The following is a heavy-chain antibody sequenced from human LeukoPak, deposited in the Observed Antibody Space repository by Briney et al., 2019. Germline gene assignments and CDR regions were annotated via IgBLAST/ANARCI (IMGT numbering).Heavy chain of an antibody. CDR1: GFTFSSYG. J-gene: IGHJ4*02. V-gene: IGHV3-30*18. CDR2: ISYDGSNK. CDR3: AKEGGGCSGGSCIDY. Sequence: GGSLRLSCAASGFTFSSYGMHWVRQAPGKGLEWVAVISYDGSNKYYADSVKGRFTISRDNSKNTLYLQMNSLRAEDTAVYYCAKEGGGCSGGSCIDYGGRGTLVTVSS. D-gene: IGHD2-15*01.